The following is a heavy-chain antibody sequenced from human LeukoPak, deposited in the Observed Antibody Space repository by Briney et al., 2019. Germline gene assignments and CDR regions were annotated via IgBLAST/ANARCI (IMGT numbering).Heavy chain of an antibody. Sequence: GGSLRLSCAASEFTFSTYSMNWVRQAPGKGLEWVSSISSGSTYIYYADSVKGRFTISRDNSKNTLYLQMNSLRAADTAVYYCAKPARTDYADYWGQGTLVSVSS. V-gene: IGHV3-21*04. CDR3: AKPARTDYADY. D-gene: IGHD1-14*01. CDR1: EFTFSTYS. J-gene: IGHJ4*02. CDR2: ISSGSTYI.